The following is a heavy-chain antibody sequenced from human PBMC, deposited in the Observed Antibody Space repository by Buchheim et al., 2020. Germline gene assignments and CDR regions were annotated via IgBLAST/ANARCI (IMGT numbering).Heavy chain of an antibody. CDR1: GFTFTSYS. CDR2: ISGSGMYI. Sequence: EVQLVESGGGLVKPGGSLGLSCATSGFTFTSYSLSWVRQAPGKGLEWVSSISGSGMYIYYADSVKGRFTISRDNAKNSLYLQMSGLRGEDTAVYYCVRANTTGAYYFDYWGQGTL. CDR3: VRANTTGAYYFDY. J-gene: IGHJ4*02. V-gene: IGHV3-21*01. D-gene: IGHD1-1*01.